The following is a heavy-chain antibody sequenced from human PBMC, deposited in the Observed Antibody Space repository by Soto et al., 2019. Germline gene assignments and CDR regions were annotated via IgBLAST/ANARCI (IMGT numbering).Heavy chain of an antibody. CDR2: MSGSGGST. Sequence: PGGSLRLSCAAYGFTLSSSAMSWVRQAPGKGMEWVSAMSGSGGSTYYADAVKGRFTIYRDKTKNTLYLQINRLRAEDTSVCYSAKDYIAVAGTSFVGASFGYWGQGTLVTVSS. CDR3: AKDYIAVAGTSFVGASFGY. CDR1: GFTLSSSA. D-gene: IGHD6-19*01. V-gene: IGHV3-23*01. J-gene: IGHJ4*02.